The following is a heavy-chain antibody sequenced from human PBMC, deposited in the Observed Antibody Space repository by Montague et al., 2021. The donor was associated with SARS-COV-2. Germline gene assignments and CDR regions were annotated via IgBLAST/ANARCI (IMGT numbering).Heavy chain of an antibody. V-gene: IGHV3-21*01. CDR1: GFTFSSYS. Sequence: SLRLSCAASGFTFSSYSMNLVRQAPGKGLEWVSSISSSISYIYYXDSXNGRFTISRDNAKNSLYLQMNSLRAEDTAVYYCARAGTYYDILTGYAELGYFDYWGQGTLVTVSS. CDR3: ARAGTYYDILTGYAELGYFDY. D-gene: IGHD3-9*01. CDR2: ISSSISYI. J-gene: IGHJ4*02.